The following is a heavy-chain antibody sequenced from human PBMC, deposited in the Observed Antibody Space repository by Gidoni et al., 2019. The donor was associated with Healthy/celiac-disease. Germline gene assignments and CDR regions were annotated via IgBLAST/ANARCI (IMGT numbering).Heavy chain of an antibody. CDR3: AKRPLWFGELLYLGGAFDI. V-gene: IGHV3-23*01. Sequence: EVQLLESGVGLVQPGGSLRLSCAASGFHFSISTMSWVRQAPGKGLEWFSAISGSCGITYYADSVKGRFTISRDNSKNTLYLQMNSLRAEDTAVYYFAKRPLWFGELLYLGGAFDIWGQGTMVTVSS. CDR1: GFHFSIST. D-gene: IGHD3-10*01. CDR2: ISGSCGIT. J-gene: IGHJ3*02.